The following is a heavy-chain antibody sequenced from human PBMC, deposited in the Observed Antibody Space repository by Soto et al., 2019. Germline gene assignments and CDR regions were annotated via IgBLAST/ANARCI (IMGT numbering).Heavy chain of an antibody. J-gene: IGHJ5*02. CDR2: ISHDGRIE. CDR1: GFTFSTFA. CDR3: ARDGLPDDFRSGGYWFDP. D-gene: IGHD3-3*01. Sequence: QVHLVESGGGVDQHGRSLRLSCAASGFTFSTFALHWVRQAPGEGLEWVALISHDGRIEKYADSVKGRFTISRDNSKNTLYMQMDSLRLEDTGVYYCARDGLPDDFRSGGYWFDPWGQGTQVTVSS. V-gene: IGHV3-30-3*01.